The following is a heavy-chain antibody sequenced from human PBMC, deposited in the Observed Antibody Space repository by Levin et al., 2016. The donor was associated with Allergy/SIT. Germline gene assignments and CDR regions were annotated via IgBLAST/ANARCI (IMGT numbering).Heavy chain of an antibody. D-gene: IGHD3-3*01. V-gene: IGHV4-39*01. CDR3: APLEWLSPGWFDP. CDR2: IYYSGST. J-gene: IGHJ5*02. Sequence: SETLPLTCTVSGGSISSSSYYWGWIRQPPGKGLEWIGSIYYSGSTYYNPSLKSRVTISVDTSKNQFSLKLSSVTAADTAVYYCAPLEWLSPGWFDPWGQGTLVTVSS. CDR1: GGSISSSSYY.